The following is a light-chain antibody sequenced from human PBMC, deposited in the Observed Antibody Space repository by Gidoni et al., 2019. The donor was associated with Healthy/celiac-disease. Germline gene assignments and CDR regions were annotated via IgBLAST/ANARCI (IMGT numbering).Light chain of an antibody. CDR3: QQSYSTPFT. Sequence: DIQMTQSPSSLSASVGDRVTITFRVSQSMSSYLNWYQQKPGKDPKMLRYAASSLQSGVPARFSGSGSGTEFTLLISSRQHEDFATYYCQQSYSTPFTFGPGTKVEIK. V-gene: IGKV1-39*01. CDR1: QSMSSY. CDR2: AAS. J-gene: IGKJ3*01.